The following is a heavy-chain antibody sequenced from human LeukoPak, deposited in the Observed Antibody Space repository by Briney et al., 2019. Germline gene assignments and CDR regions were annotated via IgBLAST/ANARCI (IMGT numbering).Heavy chain of an antibody. V-gene: IGHV4-34*01. CDR2: INHSGST. CDR3: ARGNWFDP. Sequence: PSETLSLTCAVYGGSFSGYYWSWIRQPPGKGLEWSGEINHSGSTNYNPSPTSRVAISVDTSKNHFSLKLSSVTAADTAVYYCARGNWFDPWGQGTLVTVSS. CDR1: GGSFSGYY. J-gene: IGHJ5*02.